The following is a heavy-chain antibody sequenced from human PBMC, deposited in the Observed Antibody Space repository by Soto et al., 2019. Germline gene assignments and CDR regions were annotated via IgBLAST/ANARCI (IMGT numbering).Heavy chain of an antibody. D-gene: IGHD5-12*01. J-gene: IGHJ1*01. CDR3: AVDLLRGYDYDH. CDR2: IYHSGNT. CDR1: GGSISSFNW. V-gene: IGHV4-4*02. Sequence: SETLSLTCAVSGGSISSFNWWSWVRQPPGKGLEWIGEIYHSGNTNYNPSLKSRVTISVDKSKNQFSLKLSSVTAADTAVYYCAVDLLRGYDYDHWVQGTPVTVTS.